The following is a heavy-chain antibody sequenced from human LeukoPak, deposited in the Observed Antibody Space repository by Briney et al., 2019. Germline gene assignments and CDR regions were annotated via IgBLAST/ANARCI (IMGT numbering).Heavy chain of an antibody. D-gene: IGHD1-1*01. CDR3: ASMTTTWSPLDY. CDR2: INPSSGGT. CDR1: GYTFTGYY. Sequence: ASVKVSCKASGYTFTGYYMHWVRQAPGQGLEWMGWINPSSGGTNYAQKFQGRVAMTRDTSISTAYMELNWLTSDDTAVYHCASMTTTWSPLDYWGQGTLVTVSS. J-gene: IGHJ4*02. V-gene: IGHV1-2*02.